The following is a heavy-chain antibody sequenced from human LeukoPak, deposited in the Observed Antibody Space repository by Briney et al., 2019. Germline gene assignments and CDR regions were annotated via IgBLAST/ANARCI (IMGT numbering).Heavy chain of an antibody. V-gene: IGHV4-4*07. J-gene: IGHJ5*02. Sequence: SETLSLTCTVSGDSISTYYWSWIRQPAGKGLEWIGRIFTSGSTNYNPSLKSRVTMSLDTSKNQFSLNLSSVTAADTAVYYCARKALPGNWFDPWGQGALVTVSS. CDR1: GDSISTYY. CDR3: ARKALPGNWFDP. CDR2: IFTSGST.